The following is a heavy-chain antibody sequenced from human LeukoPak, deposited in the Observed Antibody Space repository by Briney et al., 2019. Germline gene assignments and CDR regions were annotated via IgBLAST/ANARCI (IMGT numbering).Heavy chain of an antibody. J-gene: IGHJ4*02. CDR3: ARVRGSYCLDY. Sequence: PGGSLRLSCAASGFTFSSYWMTWVRQAPGKGLEWVANIEQDGSEKYYVDSFKGRFTLSRDNDKNSLYLQMNSLRAEDTAVYYCARVRGSYCLDYWGQGTLVTVSS. CDR1: GFTFSSYW. V-gene: IGHV3-7*01. D-gene: IGHD1-26*01. CDR2: IEQDGSEK.